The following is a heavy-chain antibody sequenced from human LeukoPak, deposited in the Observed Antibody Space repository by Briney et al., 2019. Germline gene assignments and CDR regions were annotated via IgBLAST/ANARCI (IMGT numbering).Heavy chain of an antibody. CDR1: GFTFTNYW. J-gene: IGHJ4*01. D-gene: IGHD5-12*01. V-gene: IGHV3-48*04. CDR2: ISSSGSTT. CDR3: ARDRGWDGYGYAFLDY. Sequence: QPGGSLRLSCAASGFTFTNYWMSWVRQAPGKGLEWIAYISSSGSTTKYADSVKGRFTMSRDNAKNAGYMEMNSLRVEDTAVYYCARDRGWDGYGYAFLDYWGHGTLVTVSS.